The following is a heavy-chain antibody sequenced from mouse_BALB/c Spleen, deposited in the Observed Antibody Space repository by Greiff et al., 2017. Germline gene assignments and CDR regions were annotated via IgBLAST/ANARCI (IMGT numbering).Heavy chain of an antibody. CDR2: IDPPNGNT. D-gene: IGHD4-1*01. Sequence: EVQLQQSGAELVKPGASVKLSCTASGFNIKDTYMHWVKQRPEQGLEWIGRIDPPNGNTKYDPKFQGKATITADTSSNTAYLQLSSLTSEDTAVYYCALWDGYFDVWGAGTTGTVSS. V-gene: IGHV14-3*02. J-gene: IGHJ1*01. CDR1: GFNIKDTY. CDR3: ALWDGYFDV.